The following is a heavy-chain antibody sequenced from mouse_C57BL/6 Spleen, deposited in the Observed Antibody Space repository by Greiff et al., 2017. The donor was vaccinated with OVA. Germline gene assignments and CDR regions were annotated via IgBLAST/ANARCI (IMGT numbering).Heavy chain of an antibody. CDR1: GYTFTDYN. J-gene: IGHJ1*03. CDR3: ARSNLIYDGYYGYFDV. Sequence: EVQLQQSGPELVKPGASVKMSCKASGYTFTDYNMHWVKQSHGKSLEWIGYINPNNGGTSYNQKFKGKATLTVNKSSSTAYMELRSLTSEDSAVYYCARSNLIYDGYYGYFDVWGTGTTVTVSS. D-gene: IGHD2-3*01. V-gene: IGHV1-22*01. CDR2: INPNNGGT.